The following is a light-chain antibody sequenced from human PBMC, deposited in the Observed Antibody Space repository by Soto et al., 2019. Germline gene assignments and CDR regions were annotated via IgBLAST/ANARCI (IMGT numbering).Light chain of an antibody. J-gene: IGKJ2*01. Sequence: ENVLTQSADPLSLSPLERATFFCRSSQSVSSYLAWYQQNPGQAPRLLIYDASNRATGIPARFSGSGSGTDFTLTISSLEPEDFAVYYCQQYNDWPPYSFGQGTKVDI. CDR2: DAS. CDR3: QQYNDWPPYS. V-gene: IGKV3-11*01. CDR1: QSVSSY.